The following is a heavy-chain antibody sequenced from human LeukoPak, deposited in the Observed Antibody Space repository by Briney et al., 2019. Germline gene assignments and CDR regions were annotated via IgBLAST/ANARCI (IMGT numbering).Heavy chain of an antibody. V-gene: IGHV4-59*08. D-gene: IGHD3-22*01. Sequence: PSETLSLTCTVSGGSISSYYWSWIRQPPGKGLEWIGYIYYSGSTNYNPSLKSRVTLSVDPSKNQFSLKLSSVTAADTAVYYCARHRYDSSGYYRDWGQGTLVTVSS. CDR3: ARHRYDSSGYYRD. J-gene: IGHJ4*02. CDR1: GGSISSYY. CDR2: IYYSGST.